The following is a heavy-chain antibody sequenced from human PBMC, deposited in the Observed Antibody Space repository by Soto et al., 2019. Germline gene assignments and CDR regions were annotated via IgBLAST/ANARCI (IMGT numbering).Heavy chain of an antibody. CDR3: ATVWTTVTNWFDP. J-gene: IGHJ5*02. CDR2: IYHSGST. V-gene: IGHV4-4*02. D-gene: IGHD4-17*01. CDR1: GGSISSSNW. Sequence: SETLSLTCAVSGGSISSSNWWSWVRQPPGKGLEWIWEIYHSGSTNYNPSLKSRVTISVDKSKNQFSLKLSSVTAADTAVYYCATVWTTVTNWFDPWGQGILVTVSX.